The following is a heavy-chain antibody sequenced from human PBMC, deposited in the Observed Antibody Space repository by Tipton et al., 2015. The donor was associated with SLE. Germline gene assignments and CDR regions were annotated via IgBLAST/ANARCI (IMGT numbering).Heavy chain of an antibody. CDR3: ARGLAMVRGDSMDY. J-gene: IGHJ4*02. V-gene: IGHV4-4*07. CDR1: GGSLNNHF. CDR2: VSPSGGT. Sequence: TLSLTCTVSGGSLNNHFCSWIRQSAGKGLEWIGRVSPSGGTNYNPSLKSRVTISVDTSKNQFSLKLSSVTAADTAVYYCARGLAMVRGDSMDYWGQGTLVTVSS. D-gene: IGHD3-10*01.